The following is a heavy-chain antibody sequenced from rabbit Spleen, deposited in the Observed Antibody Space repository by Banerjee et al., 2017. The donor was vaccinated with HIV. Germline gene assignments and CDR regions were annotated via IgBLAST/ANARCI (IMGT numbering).Heavy chain of an antibody. Sequence: QEQLEESGGGLVQPEGSLTLTCTASGFSFSSSYYMWWVRQAPGKGLEWIGCIKTGSGSTWYASWAKGRFTISKTSSTTVTLQMTSLTVADTATYFCARDLVTIIGWNFNLWGPGTLVTVS. CDR1: GFSFSSSYY. D-gene: IGHD4-1*01. CDR3: ARDLVTIIGWNFNL. J-gene: IGHJ4*01. CDR2: IKTGSGST. V-gene: IGHV1S45*01.